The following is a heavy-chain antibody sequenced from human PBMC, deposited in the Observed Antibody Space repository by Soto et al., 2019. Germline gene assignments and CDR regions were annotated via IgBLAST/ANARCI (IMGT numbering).Heavy chain of an antibody. Sequence: SETLSLTCTVSGGSISSGGYYWSWIRQHPGKGLEWIGYIYYSGSTYYNPSLKSRVTISVDTSKNQFSLKLSSVTAADTAVYYCARELRFLGMDVWGQGTTATVSS. CDR3: ARELRFLGMDV. J-gene: IGHJ6*02. D-gene: IGHD3-3*01. V-gene: IGHV4-31*03. CDR2: IYYSGST. CDR1: GGSISSGGYY.